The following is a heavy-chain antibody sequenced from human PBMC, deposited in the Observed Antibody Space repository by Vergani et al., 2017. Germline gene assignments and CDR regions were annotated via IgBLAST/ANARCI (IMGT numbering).Heavy chain of an antibody. CDR3: ARALSPLFGVVIISDAFDI. CDR2: INSDGSST. D-gene: IGHD3-3*01. Sequence: VQLVESGGGVVQPGRSLRLSCAASGFTFSSYWMHWVRQAPGKGLVWVSRINSDGSSTSYADSVKGRFTISRDNAKNTLYLQMNSLRAEDTAVYYCARALSPLFGVVIISDAFDIWGQGTMVTVSS. CDR1: GFTFSSYW. V-gene: IGHV3-74*02. J-gene: IGHJ3*02.